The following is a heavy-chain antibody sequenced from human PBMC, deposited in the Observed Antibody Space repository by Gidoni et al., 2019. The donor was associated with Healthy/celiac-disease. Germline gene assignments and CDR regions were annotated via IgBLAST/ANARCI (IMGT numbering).Heavy chain of an antibody. J-gene: IGHJ5*02. CDR1: GGSVVGGRYY. Sequence: QVPLQESCPGLVKPPEPLSLPCTVSGGSVVGGRYYRSWIRQPPGKGLEWIGYIYYSGSTNYNPSLKSRVTISVDTSKNQFALKLSYVTAADTAVYYCARDRIRDSSGYYYRNWFDPWGQGTLVTVSS. D-gene: IGHD3-22*01. V-gene: IGHV4-61*01. CDR2: IYYSGST. CDR3: ARDRIRDSSGYYYRNWFDP.